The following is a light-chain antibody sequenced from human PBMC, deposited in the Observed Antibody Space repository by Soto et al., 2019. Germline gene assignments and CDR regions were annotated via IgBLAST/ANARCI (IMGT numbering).Light chain of an antibody. CDR1: QSVNNN. CDR3: QQYNNLPPDT. J-gene: IGKJ2*01. CDR2: GAS. V-gene: IGKV3-15*01. Sequence: EIILTQSPASLSVSPGERATLSCRASQSVNNNLAWYQQKPGQAPRPLIYGASTRATGIPGRFRRSGSGTEFTLTITSLQSEDFAVYCCQQYNNLPPDTFGEGTKLGIK.